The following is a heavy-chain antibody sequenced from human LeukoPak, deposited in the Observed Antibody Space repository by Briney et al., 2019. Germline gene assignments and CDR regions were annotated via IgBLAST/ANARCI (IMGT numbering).Heavy chain of an antibody. Sequence: ASVKVSCKASGYTFTAYNFHWVRQAPGQGLEWMGWISPYSGDTQYAQKFQGRVTITADKSTSTAYMELSSLRSEDTAVYYCARAMNYYDSSGSLGWGQGTLVTVSS. D-gene: IGHD3-22*01. V-gene: IGHV1-2*02. CDR2: ISPYSGDT. CDR3: ARAMNYYDSSGSLG. CDR1: GYTFTAYN. J-gene: IGHJ4*02.